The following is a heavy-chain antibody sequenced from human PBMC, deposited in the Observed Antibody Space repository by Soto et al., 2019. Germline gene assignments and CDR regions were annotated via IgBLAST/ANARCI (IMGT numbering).Heavy chain of an antibody. Sequence: GGSLRLSCAASGFSFSDYGMHWVRLAPGKGLEWVALISYGGSNTYYADSVKGRFTISRDNSKNTLYLQMNSLRAEDTAVYYCAKYGHKAGVYGSGAFDSWGRGTLVTVSS. CDR2: ISYGGSNT. CDR3: AKYGHKAGVYGSGAFDS. CDR1: GFSFSDYG. J-gene: IGHJ4*02. D-gene: IGHD3-10*01. V-gene: IGHV3-30*18.